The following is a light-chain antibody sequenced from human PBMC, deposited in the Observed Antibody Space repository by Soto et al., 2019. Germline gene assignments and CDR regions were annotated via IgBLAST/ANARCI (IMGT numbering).Light chain of an antibody. Sequence: DIQMTQSPSTLSASVGDRVTITFRASQSTSSWLAWYQQKPGKAPKLLIYAASTLQSGVPSRFSGSGSGTDFSLTISSLQPEDSATYFCLQHNSYPRTFGQGTKVDIK. V-gene: IGKV1-5*01. CDR3: LQHNSYPRT. CDR1: QSTSSW. J-gene: IGKJ1*01. CDR2: AAS.